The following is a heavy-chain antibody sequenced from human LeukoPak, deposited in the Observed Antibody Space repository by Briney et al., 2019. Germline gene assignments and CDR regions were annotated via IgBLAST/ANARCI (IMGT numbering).Heavy chain of an antibody. J-gene: IGHJ4*02. V-gene: IGHV3-74*01. Sequence: GGSLRLSCAASGFTFRTYWMHWVCQVPGKGLVWVSRMNTDGRNIGYADSVEGRFTISRDNAKNTLYLQMNSLRAEDTAVYYCARENWYLDNWGQGTLVTVSS. D-gene: IGHD2-15*01. CDR1: GFTFRTYW. CDR2: MNTDGRNI. CDR3: ARENWYLDN.